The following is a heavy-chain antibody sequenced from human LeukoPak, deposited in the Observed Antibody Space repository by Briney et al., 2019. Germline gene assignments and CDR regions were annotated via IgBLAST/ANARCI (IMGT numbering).Heavy chain of an antibody. Sequence: GESLKISCKGSGYSFTTYWIAWVRQMPGEGLEWMGIIYPGDSETRYSPSFQGQVTISADKSITTAYLQWGSLKASDTAMYYCTRSPRDGYHDSFDIWGQGTMVTVFS. J-gene: IGHJ3*02. CDR1: GYSFTTYW. CDR2: IYPGDSET. CDR3: TRSPRDGYHDSFDI. V-gene: IGHV5-51*01. D-gene: IGHD5-24*01.